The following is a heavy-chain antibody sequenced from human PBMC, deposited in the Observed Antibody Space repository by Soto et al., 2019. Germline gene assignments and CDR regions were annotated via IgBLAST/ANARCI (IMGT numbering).Heavy chain of an antibody. CDR3: AREAGRIKLGYYYYGMDV. D-gene: IGHD2-15*01. CDR1: GGTFSSYA. Sequence: SVKVSCKASGGTFSSYAISWVRQAPGQGLEWMGGIIPIFGTANYAQKFQGRVTITADESTSTAYMELSSLRSEDTAVYYCAREAGRIKLGYYYYGMDVWGQGTTVTVSS. V-gene: IGHV1-69*13. J-gene: IGHJ6*02. CDR2: IIPIFGTA.